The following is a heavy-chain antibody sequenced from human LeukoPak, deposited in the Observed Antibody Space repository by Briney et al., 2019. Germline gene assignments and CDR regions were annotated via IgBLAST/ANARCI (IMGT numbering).Heavy chain of an antibody. CDR2: IIPIFGTA. V-gene: IGHV1-69*05. Sequence: SVKVSCKASGGTFSSYAISWVRQAPGQGLEWMGGIIPIFGTANYAQKFQGRVTMTRDMSTSTVYMELSSLRSDDTAVYYCARTGVVVARRHDAFDIWGQGTLVTVSS. D-gene: IGHD2-15*01. J-gene: IGHJ3*02. CDR3: ARTGVVVARRHDAFDI. CDR1: GGTFSSYA.